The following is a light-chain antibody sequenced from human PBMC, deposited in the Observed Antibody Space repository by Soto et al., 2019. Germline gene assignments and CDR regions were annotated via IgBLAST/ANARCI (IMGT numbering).Light chain of an antibody. Sequence: ILMTQSPATLSVSPGERATLSCRASQSVSNNLAWYQQKPGQAPRLLIYDASTRATGIPPRFSGSGSGTESTLTISGLQSEDFAVYYCQHYNNWPPWTFGHGTKVELK. CDR2: DAS. CDR3: QHYNNWPPWT. CDR1: QSVSNN. J-gene: IGKJ1*01. V-gene: IGKV3-15*01.